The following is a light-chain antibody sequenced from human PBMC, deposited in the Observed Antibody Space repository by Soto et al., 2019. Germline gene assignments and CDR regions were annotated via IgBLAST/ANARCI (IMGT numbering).Light chain of an antibody. CDR2: EAS. J-gene: IGLJ3*02. CDR3: CSLTNGATWV. Sequence: QSVLTQPASVSGSPGQSITISCTGTNSDVGSHNFGSWYQQYPGKAPKLLIYEASKRPSGLSNRFSGSKSGNRASLTISGLQAEDEADYYCCSLTNGATWVFGGGTKLTLL. CDR1: NSDVGSHNF. V-gene: IGLV2-23*01.